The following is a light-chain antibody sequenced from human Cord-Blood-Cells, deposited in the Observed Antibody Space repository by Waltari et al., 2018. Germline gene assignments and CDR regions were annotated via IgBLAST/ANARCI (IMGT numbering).Light chain of an antibody. J-gene: IGKJ1*01. CDR3: QQYGSSPQT. Sequence: EIALTQSPGTLSLSPGERATLACRAGQSVGSGYLGLHQQKPGQAPWLLIYGASSRAHGIPDRCSGSGSGTDFPRTISRLEPEDVSVYYCQQYGSSPQTFGQGTKVEIK. V-gene: IGKV3-20*01. CDR2: GAS. CDR1: QSVGSGY.